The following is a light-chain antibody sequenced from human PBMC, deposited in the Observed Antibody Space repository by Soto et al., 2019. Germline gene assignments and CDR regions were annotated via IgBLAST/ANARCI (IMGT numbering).Light chain of an antibody. CDR1: QSISSY. CDR2: AAS. J-gene: IGKJ4*01. V-gene: IGKV1-39*01. CDR3: QQSYSTPLT. Sequence: DIHMTQSPSSLSASVGDRVTITCRASQSISSYLNWYQQKLGKAPKLLIYAASSLQSGVPSRFSSSGSGTDFTLTISSLQPEDFATYYCQQSYSTPLTFGGGTKVDIK.